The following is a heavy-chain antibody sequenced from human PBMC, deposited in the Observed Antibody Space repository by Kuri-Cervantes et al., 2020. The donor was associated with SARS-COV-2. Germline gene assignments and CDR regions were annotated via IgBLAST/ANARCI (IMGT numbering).Heavy chain of an antibody. CDR2: IYTSGST. CDR3: ARGGRTRNSYYFDY. Sequence: LRLSCTVSGGSISSGSYYWSWIRQPAGKGLEWIGRIYTSGSTNYNPSLKSRVTISVDTSKNQFSLKPSSVTAADTAVYYCARGGRTRNSYYFDYWGQGTLVTVSS. V-gene: IGHV4-61*02. J-gene: IGHJ4*02. D-gene: IGHD3-10*01. CDR1: GGSISSGSYY.